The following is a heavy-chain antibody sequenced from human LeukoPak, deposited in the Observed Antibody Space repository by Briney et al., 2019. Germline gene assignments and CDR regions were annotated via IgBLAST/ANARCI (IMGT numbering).Heavy chain of an antibody. Sequence: PTGGSLRLSCAASGFTFDDYNMHWVRQVPGRGLEWVSLVSWDGTVTYYRDSVEGRFTISRDNSKNFLYLQMNSLKSEDAGFYFCAKGGVTIITKKDYLEYWGPGTLVTVSS. V-gene: IGHV3-43*01. CDR2: VSWDGTVT. D-gene: IGHD3-10*01. J-gene: IGHJ4*02. CDR3: AKGGVTIITKKDYLEY. CDR1: GFTFDDYN.